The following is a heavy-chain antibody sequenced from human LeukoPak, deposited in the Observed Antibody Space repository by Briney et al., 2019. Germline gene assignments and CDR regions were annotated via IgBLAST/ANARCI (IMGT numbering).Heavy chain of an antibody. J-gene: IGHJ4*02. V-gene: IGHV2-5*01. CDR2: IYWNDDK. Sequence: EPGPTLVNPTQTLTRTCTFSGFSLSTSGVAVGWIRQPPGKALEWLRLIYWNDDKRYSPSLKSRLTIAKDTSKNQVVLTMTDMDPVDTAKYYCALIRYEYVWGSYRSKGYYFDYWGQGTLVTVSS. CDR1: GFSLSTSGVA. CDR3: ALIRYEYVWGSYRSKGYYFDY. D-gene: IGHD3-16*02.